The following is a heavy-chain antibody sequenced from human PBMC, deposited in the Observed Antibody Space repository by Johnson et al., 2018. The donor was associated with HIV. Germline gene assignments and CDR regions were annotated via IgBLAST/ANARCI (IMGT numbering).Heavy chain of an antibody. Sequence: QMLLVESGGGLVKPGGSLRLSCAVSGFTFSDYYMSWIRQAPGKGLEWVSYISSSGGTIYYADSVKGRFSISRYNAKNSLYLQMNSLRADDTAVYYCAREGRGAPHDAFDIWGHGTLVTVSS. D-gene: IGHD2-15*01. CDR3: AREGRGAPHDAFDI. J-gene: IGHJ3*02. V-gene: IGHV3-11*01. CDR1: GFTFSDYY. CDR2: ISSSGGTI.